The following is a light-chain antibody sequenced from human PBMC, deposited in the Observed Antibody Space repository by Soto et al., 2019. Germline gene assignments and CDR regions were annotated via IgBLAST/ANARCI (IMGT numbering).Light chain of an antibody. CDR1: QSLAYIDGNTY. CDR2: KVS. CDR3: KQGTHCPPYT. V-gene: IGKV2-30*01. J-gene: IGKJ2*01. Sequence: EVVMTQSPLSLPVTLGQPASISCRSSQSLAYIDGNTYLSWFQQRPGQSPRRLIYKVSNRESGVPDRFSGRGSGTNLPLKISRVEAEDVGVYYCKQGTHCPPYTFGQGTKLEIK.